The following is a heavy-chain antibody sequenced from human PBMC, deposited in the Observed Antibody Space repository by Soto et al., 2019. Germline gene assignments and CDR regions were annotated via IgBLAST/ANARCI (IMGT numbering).Heavy chain of an antibody. CDR2: FSPKSGGT. D-gene: IGHD3-9*01. V-gene: IGHV1-2*02. J-gene: IGHJ4*02. CDR3: ARPPGYISDWYYFDL. CDR1: GYTFTGYY. Sequence: ASVKVSCKASGYTFTGYYMHWVRQAPGQGFEWMGRFSPKSGGTNYAQKFEGRVTMTWDTSLKTAYMELSSLISEDTAVYYCARPPGYISDWYYFDLWGQGTLVTVSS.